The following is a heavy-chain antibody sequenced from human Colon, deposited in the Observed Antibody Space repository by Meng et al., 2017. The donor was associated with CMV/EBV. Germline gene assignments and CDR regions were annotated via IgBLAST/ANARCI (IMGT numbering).Heavy chain of an antibody. CDR2: IRHKAGGYTT. Sequence: GESLKISCAASGFTFSTYEMSWVRQAPGKGLEWVARIRHKAGGYTTEYAASVRGRFTVSRDDSKNSLYLQMSSLRTEDTAVYHCTRDGGSYDFADYWGQGTLVTVSS. J-gene: IGHJ4*02. CDR1: GFTFSTYE. V-gene: IGHV3-72*01. D-gene: IGHD5-12*01. CDR3: TRDGGSYDFADY.